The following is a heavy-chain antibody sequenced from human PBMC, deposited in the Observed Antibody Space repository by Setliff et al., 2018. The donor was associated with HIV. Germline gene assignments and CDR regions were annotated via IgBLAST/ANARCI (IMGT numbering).Heavy chain of an antibody. CDR1: GGSISSYY. CDR2: IYYSGST. CDR3: ARPRSGTYRGHYYYYMDV. Sequence: SETLSLTCTVSGGSISSYYWSWIRQPPGRGLEWIGYIYYSGSTNYNPSLKSRVTISVDTSKNQFSLKLSSVTAADTAVYYCARPRSGTYRGHYYYYMDVWGKGTTVTVLL. V-gene: IGHV4-59*01. D-gene: IGHD3-10*01. J-gene: IGHJ6*03.